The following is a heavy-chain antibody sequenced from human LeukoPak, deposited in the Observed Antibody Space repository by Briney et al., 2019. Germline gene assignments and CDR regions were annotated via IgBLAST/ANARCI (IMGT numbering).Heavy chain of an antibody. CDR2: IYSGGST. Sequence: GGSLRLSCAASGFTVSSNYMSWVRQAPGKGLEWVSVIYSGGSTYYADSVKGRFTISRHNSKNTLYLQMNSLRAEDTAVYYCARQPLLWFGELRIYFDYWGQGTLVTVSS. J-gene: IGHJ4*02. V-gene: IGHV3-53*01. D-gene: IGHD3-10*01. CDR3: ARQPLLWFGELRIYFDY. CDR1: GFTVSSNY.